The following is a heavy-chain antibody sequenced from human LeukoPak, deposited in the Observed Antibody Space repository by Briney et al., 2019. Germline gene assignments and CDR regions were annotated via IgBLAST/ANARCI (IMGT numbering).Heavy chain of an antibody. CDR1: GGSISISNC. V-gene: IGHV4-4*02. CDR3: ASRSTVYGFDY. CDR2: ICHSGST. J-gene: IGHJ4*02. D-gene: IGHD2-8*01. Sequence: SGTLSLTCAVSGGSISISNCWSWVRQPPGKGLEWIGEICHSGSTNYSPSLKSRVTILVDKSRTQFSLKLTSVTAADTAVYYCASRSTVYGFDYWGQGTLVTVSS.